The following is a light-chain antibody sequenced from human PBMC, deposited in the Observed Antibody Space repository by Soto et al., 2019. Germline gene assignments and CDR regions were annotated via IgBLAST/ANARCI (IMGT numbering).Light chain of an antibody. CDR1: SSDVGRYDY. J-gene: IGLJ1*01. CDR2: DVS. CDR3: CSYAGSPYV. Sequence: QSVLTQPRSVSGSPGQSVTISCTGTSSDVGRYDYVSWYQHHPGKAPKLMIYDVSTRPSGVPDRFSGSKSGTTASLTISGLQAEDEADYYCCSYAGSPYVFGNGTKVXXL. V-gene: IGLV2-11*01.